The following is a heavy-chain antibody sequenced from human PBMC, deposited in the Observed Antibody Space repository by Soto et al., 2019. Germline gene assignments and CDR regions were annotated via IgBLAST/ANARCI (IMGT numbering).Heavy chain of an antibody. Sequence: GPLVQSGAEAKKPGESVKVSCKASGYTFIAYHMHWLRQAPGQGLEWMGWINPHSGGTNYAQEFQDRVTMTRDTSISTASIQLRRLSSDYTAMYYCVIAHGSGSYADVVYWGQGTGVTVSP. V-gene: IGHV1-2*02. J-gene: IGHJ4*02. D-gene: IGHD6-19*01. CDR3: VIAHGSGSYADVVY. CDR2: INPHSGGT. CDR1: GYTFIAYH.